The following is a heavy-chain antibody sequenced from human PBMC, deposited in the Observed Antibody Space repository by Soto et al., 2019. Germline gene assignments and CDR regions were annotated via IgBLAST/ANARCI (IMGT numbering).Heavy chain of an antibody. J-gene: IGHJ6*02. CDR2: IIPIFGTA. D-gene: IGHD3-3*01. V-gene: IGHV1-69*01. CDR3: ARGSITIFGVVIIAYYGMDV. Sequence: QVQLVQSGAEVKKPGSSVKVSCKASGGTFSSYAISWVRQAPGQGLEWMGGIIPIFGTANYAQKFQGRVTITADESTSTAYMELSSLRSEDTAVYYCARGSITIFGVVIIAYYGMDVWGQGTKVTVSS. CDR1: GGTFSSYA.